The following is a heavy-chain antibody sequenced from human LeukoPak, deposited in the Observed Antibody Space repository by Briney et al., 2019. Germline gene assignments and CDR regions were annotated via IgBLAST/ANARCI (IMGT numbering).Heavy chain of an antibody. D-gene: IGHD6-13*01. V-gene: IGHV3-23*01. CDR3: ARGGILYGMDV. J-gene: IGHJ6*02. Sequence: PGGSLRLSCAASRFTFSAYSMTWVRQAPGKGLEWVSAISGSVGNTYYAASVKGRFTISRDNSKTTLYLQMNSLRAEDTAAYYCARGGILYGMDVWGQGTTVTVSS. CDR2: ISGSVGNT. CDR1: RFTFSAYS.